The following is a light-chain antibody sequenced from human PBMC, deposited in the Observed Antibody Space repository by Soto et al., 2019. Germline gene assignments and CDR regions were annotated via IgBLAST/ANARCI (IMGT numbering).Light chain of an antibody. Sequence: DIQMTQSPSSLSASVGDRVTSTRRASQGISNYLAWYQQKPGKVPKLLIYAASTLQSGVPSRFSGSGSGTDFTLTISSLQPEDVATYYCQKSNSAPWTFGQGTKVDIK. CDR3: QKSNSAPWT. CDR2: AAS. V-gene: IGKV1-27*01. J-gene: IGKJ1*01. CDR1: QGISNY.